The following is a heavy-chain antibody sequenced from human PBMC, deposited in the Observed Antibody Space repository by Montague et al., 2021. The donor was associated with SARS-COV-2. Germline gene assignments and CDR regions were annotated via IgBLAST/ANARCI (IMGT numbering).Heavy chain of an antibody. CDR3: ARGSTGWYAIFGHYGMDV. V-gene: IGHV3-7*01. Sequence: SLRLSCAASRFTFSDFWMNWFRQAPGKGLEWVADIKHDGSGKSYVDSVKGRFTISRDNAKNSLYLQMNSLRAEDTAVYYCARGSTGWYAIFGHYGMDVWGQGTTVTVSS. D-gene: IGHD6-19*01. J-gene: IGHJ6*02. CDR1: RFTFSDFW. CDR2: IKHDGSGK.